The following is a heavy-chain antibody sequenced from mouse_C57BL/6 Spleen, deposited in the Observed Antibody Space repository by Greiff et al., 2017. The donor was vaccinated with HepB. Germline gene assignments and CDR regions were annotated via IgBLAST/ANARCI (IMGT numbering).Heavy chain of an antibody. Sequence: EVQLQQSGPELVKPGASVKISCKASGYTFTDYYMNWVKQSHGKSLEWIGDINPNNGGTSYNQKFKGKATLTVDKSSSTAYMELRSLTSEDSAVYYCARGKYYGSIFDYWGQGTTLTVSS. CDR3: ARGKYYGSIFDY. CDR1: GYTFTDYY. CDR2: INPNNGGT. J-gene: IGHJ2*01. D-gene: IGHD1-1*01. V-gene: IGHV1-26*01.